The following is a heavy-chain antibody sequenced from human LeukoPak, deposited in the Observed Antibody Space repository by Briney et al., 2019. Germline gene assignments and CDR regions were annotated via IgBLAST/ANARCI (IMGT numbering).Heavy chain of an antibody. J-gene: IGHJ3*02. D-gene: IGHD6-13*01. CDR3: ARDLQGSSSDAFDI. CDR1: GGTFSSYA. V-gene: IGHV1-69*13. Sequence: SVKVSCKASGGTFSSYAISWVRQAPGQGLEWMGGIIPIFGTANYAQKFQGRVTITADESTSTAYMELSSLRSEDTAVYYCARDLQGSSSDAFDIWGQGTMVTVSS. CDR2: IIPIFGTA.